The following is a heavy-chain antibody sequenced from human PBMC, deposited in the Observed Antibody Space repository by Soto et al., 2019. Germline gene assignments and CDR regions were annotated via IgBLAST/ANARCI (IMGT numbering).Heavy chain of an antibody. CDR2: MNPNSSNT. V-gene: IGHV1-8*01. Sequence: GASVKVSCKASGYTFTSYDINWVRQATGQGLEWMGWMNPNSSNTGYAQKFQGRVTMTRNTSISTAYMELSSLRSEDTAVYYCARVFTMVRGAVGYWGQGTLVTVSS. CDR1: GYTFTSYD. CDR3: ARVFTMVRGAVGY. D-gene: IGHD3-10*01. J-gene: IGHJ4*02.